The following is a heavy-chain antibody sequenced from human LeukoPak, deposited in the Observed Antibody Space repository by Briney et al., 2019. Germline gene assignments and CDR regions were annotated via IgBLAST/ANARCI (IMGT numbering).Heavy chain of an antibody. Sequence: GGSLRLSCAASGFTFSSYDMSWVRQAPGKGLEWVSAISGSGGTTYYPDSGKGRFTVSRDNSKNTLYLQMNSLRAEDTAVYYCARVRYNGFDIWGQGTMVTVSS. V-gene: IGHV3-23*01. J-gene: IGHJ3*02. CDR2: ISGSGGTT. CDR1: GFTFSSYD. CDR3: ARVRYNGFDI. D-gene: IGHD1-14*01.